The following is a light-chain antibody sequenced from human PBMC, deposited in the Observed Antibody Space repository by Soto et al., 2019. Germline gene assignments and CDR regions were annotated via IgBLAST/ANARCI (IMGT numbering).Light chain of an antibody. CDR2: AAS. J-gene: IGKJ2*03. Sequence: EKVIKQSAATLSVPPGERATLSCRASQSISNNLAWLQQRPGQAPSPLXYAASTRAPGIQARSGSGGSSTEFNFTFSSLLSEHFAVHYCPQNGDWPPEYSLGQGTKVDI. CDR3: PQNGDWPPEYS. CDR1: QSISNN. V-gene: IGKV3-15*01.